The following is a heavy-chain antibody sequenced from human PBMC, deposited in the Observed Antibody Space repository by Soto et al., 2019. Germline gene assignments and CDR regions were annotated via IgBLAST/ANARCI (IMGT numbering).Heavy chain of an antibody. CDR3: ARHPDYGGNYYYYALDV. Sequence: QMQLQESGPGLVKPSETLSLTCTSSGDSIRDSSFYWAWIRQSPGKGLEWIGSIYYKGYTKYNPSLETRVTISIDTSRNQFSLRLTSVTAADTAIYFCARHPDYGGNYYYYALDVWGPGTTVILSS. CDR1: GDSIRDSSFY. V-gene: IGHV4-39*01. D-gene: IGHD4-17*01. J-gene: IGHJ6*02. CDR2: IYYKGYT.